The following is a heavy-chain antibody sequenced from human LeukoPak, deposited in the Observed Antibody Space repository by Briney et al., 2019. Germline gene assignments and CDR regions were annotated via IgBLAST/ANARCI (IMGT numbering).Heavy chain of an antibody. D-gene: IGHD6-19*01. CDR3: VRGADTGYSSDS. V-gene: IGHV3-74*01. J-gene: IGHJ5*02. CDR2: INSDARST. CDR1: GFTFSNYW. Sequence: PGGSLRLSCAASGFTFSNYWMYWVRQAPGKGLVWVSRINSDARSTSYADSVKGRFTISRDNAKNTLYLQMNSLRAEDTAVYYCVRGADTGYSSDSWGQGTLVTVSS.